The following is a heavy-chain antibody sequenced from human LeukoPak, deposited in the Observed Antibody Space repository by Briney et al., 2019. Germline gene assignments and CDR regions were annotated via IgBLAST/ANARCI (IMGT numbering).Heavy chain of an antibody. CDR3: AREFGGTLILRIAATNWFDP. CDR1: GGSISSYY. J-gene: IGHJ5*02. CDR2: IYTSGST. V-gene: IGHV4-4*07. Sequence: PSETLSLTCTGSGGSISSYYWSWIRQPAGKGLEWIGRIYTSGSTNYNPSLKSRVTMSVDTSKNQFSLKLSSVTAADTAVYYCAREFGGTLILRIAATNWFDPWGQGTLVTVSS. D-gene: IGHD6-13*01.